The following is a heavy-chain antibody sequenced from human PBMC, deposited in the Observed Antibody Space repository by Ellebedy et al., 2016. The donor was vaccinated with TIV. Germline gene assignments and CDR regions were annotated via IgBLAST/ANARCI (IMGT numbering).Heavy chain of an antibody. D-gene: IGHD4-17*01. CDR3: ARVNGDYAWCD. J-gene: IGHJ4*02. V-gene: IGHV3-23*01. CDR1: GFSFSTFA. Sequence: PGGSLRLSYEASGFSFSTFAMHWVRQAPGKGLEWVSAISNTGDTTYNADSLKSRFTISRDNSKDTLYLQVNSPRAEDTAVYYCARVNGDYAWCDWGQGTLVTVSS. CDR2: ISNTGDTT.